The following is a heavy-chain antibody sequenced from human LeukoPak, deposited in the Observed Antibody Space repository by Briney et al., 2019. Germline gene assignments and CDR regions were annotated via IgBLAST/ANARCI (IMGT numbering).Heavy chain of an antibody. D-gene: IGHD1-7*01. CDR1: GGSFSGYY. Sequence: SETLSLTCAVYGGSFSGYYWSWIRQPPGKGREWIGEINHSGSTNYNPPLKSRVAISVDTSKNQFSLKLSSVTAADTAVYYCARFAGTIPSDYYYYMDVWGKGTTVTVSS. CDR3: ARFAGTIPSDYYYYMDV. CDR2: INHSGST. J-gene: IGHJ6*03. V-gene: IGHV4-34*01.